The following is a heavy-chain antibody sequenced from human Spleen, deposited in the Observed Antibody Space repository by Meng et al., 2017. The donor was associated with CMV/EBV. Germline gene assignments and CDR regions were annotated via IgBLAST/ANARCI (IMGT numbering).Heavy chain of an antibody. J-gene: IGHJ4*02. Sequence: GESLKISCAASGFTFSSYAMHWVRQAPGKGLEWAAVISYDGSNKYYADSVKGRFTISRDNSKNTLYLQMNSLRAEDTAVYYCARGLLGTFDYWGQGTLVTVSS. V-gene: IGHV3-30-3*01. CDR2: ISYDGSNK. CDR1: GFTFSSYA. D-gene: IGHD1-1*01. CDR3: ARGLLGTFDY.